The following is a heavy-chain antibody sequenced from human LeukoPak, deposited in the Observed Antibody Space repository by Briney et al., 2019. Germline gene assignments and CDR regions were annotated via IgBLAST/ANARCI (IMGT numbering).Heavy chain of an antibody. V-gene: IGHV4-34*01. CDR3: ASANCSSTSCQHYYFDY. D-gene: IGHD2-2*01. Sequence: SETLSLTCAVYGGSFGGYYWSWIRQPPGKGLEWIGEINHSGSTNYNPSLKSRVTISVDTSKNQFSLKLSSVTAADTAVYYCASANCSSTSCQHYYFDYWGQGTLVTVSS. CDR1: GGSFGGYY. J-gene: IGHJ4*02. CDR2: INHSGST.